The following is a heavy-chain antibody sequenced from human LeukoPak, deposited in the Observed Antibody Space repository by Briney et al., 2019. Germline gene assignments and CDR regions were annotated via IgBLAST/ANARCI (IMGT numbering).Heavy chain of an antibody. V-gene: IGHV4-39*01. D-gene: IGHD4-11*01. Sequence: SETLSLTCTVSGGSISSSSYYWGWIRQPPGKGLEWIGSIYYSGSTYYNPSLKSRVTISVDTSKNQFSLKLSSVTAADTAVYYCMKSSKNWFDPWGQGTLVTVSS. CDR1: GGSISSSSYY. CDR2: IYYSGST. J-gene: IGHJ5*02. CDR3: MKSSKNWFDP.